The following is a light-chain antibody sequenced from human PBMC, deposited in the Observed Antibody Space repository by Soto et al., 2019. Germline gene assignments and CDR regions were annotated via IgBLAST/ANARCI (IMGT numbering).Light chain of an antibody. Sequence: QSVLTQPASVSGSPGQSIAISCTGTSSDVGGYNYVSWYQQYPGKAPKLVIYHVSNRPSGVSNRFSGSKSGNSASLTTSGLQAEDEADYYCSSYTSTSTYVFGTGTKVTV. J-gene: IGLJ1*01. V-gene: IGLV2-14*01. CDR1: SSDVGGYNY. CDR3: SSYTSTSTYV. CDR2: HVS.